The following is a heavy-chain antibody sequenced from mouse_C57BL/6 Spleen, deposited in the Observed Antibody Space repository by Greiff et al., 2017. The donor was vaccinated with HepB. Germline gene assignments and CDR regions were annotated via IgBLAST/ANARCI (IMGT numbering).Heavy chain of an antibody. D-gene: IGHD1-3*01. CDR2: IDPSDSYT. CDR3: PPKGGYGGYYFDY. V-gene: IGHV1-50*01. CDR1: GYTFTSYW. Sequence: QVQLQQPGAELVKPGASVKLSCKASGYTFTSYWMQWVKQRPGQGLEWIGEIDPSDSYTNYNQKFKGKATLTVDTSSSTAYMQLSSLTSEDSAVYYCPPKGGYGGYYFDYWGQGTTLTVSS. J-gene: IGHJ2*01.